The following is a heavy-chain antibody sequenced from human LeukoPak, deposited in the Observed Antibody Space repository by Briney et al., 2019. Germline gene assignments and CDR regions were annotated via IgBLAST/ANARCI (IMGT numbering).Heavy chain of an antibody. CDR3: AKGGFVVVPAAIRADWFDP. D-gene: IGHD2-2*02. J-gene: IGHJ5*02. CDR1: GFTFSSYA. CDR2: ISGSGGST. Sequence: GGSLRLSCAASGFTFSSYAMSWVRQAPGKGLEWVSAISGSGGSTYYADSVKGRFTNSRDNSKNTLYLQMNSLRAEDTAVYYCAKGGFVVVPAAIRADWFDPWGQGTLVTVSS. V-gene: IGHV3-23*01.